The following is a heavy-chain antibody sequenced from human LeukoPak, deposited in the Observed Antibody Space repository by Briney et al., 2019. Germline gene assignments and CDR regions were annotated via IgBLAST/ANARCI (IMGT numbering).Heavy chain of an antibody. Sequence: GGSLRLSCAASGFTFSIYSMNWVRQAPGKGLEWVSAISGSGGSTYYADSVKGRFTISRDNSKNTLYLQMNSLRAEDTAVYYCAKRPWFGEFYFDYWGQGTLVTVSS. CDR2: ISGSGGST. J-gene: IGHJ4*02. CDR3: AKRPWFGEFYFDY. D-gene: IGHD3-10*01. V-gene: IGHV3-23*01. CDR1: GFTFSIYS.